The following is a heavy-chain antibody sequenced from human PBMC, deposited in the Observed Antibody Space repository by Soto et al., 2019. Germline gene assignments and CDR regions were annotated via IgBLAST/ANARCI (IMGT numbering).Heavy chain of an antibody. CDR1: GFTFSSYA. Sequence: GGSLRLSCAASGFTFSSYAMSWVRQAPGKGLEWVSAISGSGGSTYYADSVKGRFTISRDNSKNTLYLQMNSLRAEDTAVYYCAKDLEPFTVTYGGTFDPWGQGTLVTVSS. CDR3: AKDLEPFTVTYGGTFDP. V-gene: IGHV3-23*01. D-gene: IGHD4-17*01. CDR2: ISGSGGST. J-gene: IGHJ5*02.